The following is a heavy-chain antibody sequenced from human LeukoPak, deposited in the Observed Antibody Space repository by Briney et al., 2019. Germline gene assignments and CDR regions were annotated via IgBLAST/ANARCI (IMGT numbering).Heavy chain of an antibody. CDR1: GDSISSSSYY. J-gene: IGHJ4*02. CDR2: INQDGSIT. V-gene: IGHV3-74*01. CDR3: AQVGNSQDY. Sequence: ETLSLTCTVSGDSISSSSYYWGWVRQAPGKGLVWVSRINQDGSITNYADSVKGRFTISRDNAKNTLYLQMSSLRVEDTAVYFCAQVGNSQDYWGQGTLVTVSS. D-gene: IGHD2-2*01.